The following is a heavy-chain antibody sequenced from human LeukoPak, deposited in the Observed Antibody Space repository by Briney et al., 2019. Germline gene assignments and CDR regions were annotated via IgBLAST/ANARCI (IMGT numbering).Heavy chain of an antibody. CDR1: GGSISSYY. V-gene: IGHV4-59*08. CDR2: IYYSGST. J-gene: IGHJ3*02. Sequence: SETLSLTCTVSGGSISSYYWSWIRRPPGKGLEWIGYIYYSGSTNYNPSLKSRVTISVDTSKNQFSLKLSSVTAADTAVYYCARGSSRITIFGVAVDAFDIWGQGTMVTVSS. CDR3: ARGSSRITIFGVAVDAFDI. D-gene: IGHD3-3*01.